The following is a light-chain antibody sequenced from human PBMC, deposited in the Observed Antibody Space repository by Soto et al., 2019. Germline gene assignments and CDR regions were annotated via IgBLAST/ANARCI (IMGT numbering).Light chain of an antibody. Sequence: DFQMTQSPSSLSASVGDRVTITCRASQGINNHLAWFQQKPGKVPKVLIYAASTLQSGVPSRFSGSGSGTDFTLNISSLQTEDVATYYCQNYNSAPPAGTFGGGTKVEIK. CDR3: QNYNSAPPAGT. CDR1: QGINNH. J-gene: IGKJ4*01. V-gene: IGKV1-27*01. CDR2: AAS.